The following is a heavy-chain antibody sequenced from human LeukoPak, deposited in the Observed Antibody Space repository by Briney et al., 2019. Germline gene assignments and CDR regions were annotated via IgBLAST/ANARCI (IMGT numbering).Heavy chain of an antibody. Sequence: ALVKVSCKASGYTFTSYGVSWVRQAPGQGLEWMGWISAYNGNTNYAQKLQGRVTMTTDTSTSTAYMELRSLRSDDTAVYYYARGHSGSYYFGFDYWGQGTLVTVSS. J-gene: IGHJ4*02. V-gene: IGHV1-18*01. CDR1: GYTFTSYG. CDR2: ISAYNGNT. D-gene: IGHD1-26*01. CDR3: ARGHSGSYYFGFDY.